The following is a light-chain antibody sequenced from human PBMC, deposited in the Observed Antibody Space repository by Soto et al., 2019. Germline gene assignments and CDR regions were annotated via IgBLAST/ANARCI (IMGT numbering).Light chain of an antibody. V-gene: IGKV1-5*03. CDR1: QSISYW. Sequence: DIQMTQSPSTLSASVGDRVTITCRASQSISYWLAWYQQKPGKAPKLLIYKASSLDSGVPSRFSGSGSGTEFTLTISSLQPDDFATYYCQQYNNYWTFGQGTKVEIK. CDR3: QQYNNYWT. CDR2: KAS. J-gene: IGKJ1*01.